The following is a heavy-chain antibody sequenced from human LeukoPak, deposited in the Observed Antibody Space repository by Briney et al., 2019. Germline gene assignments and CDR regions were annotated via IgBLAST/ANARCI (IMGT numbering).Heavy chain of an antibody. V-gene: IGHV3-23*01. CDR1: GFTFSTYA. CDR3: AKAEGKNPTGGRWLD. CDR2: ISGSGGYT. J-gene: IGHJ4*02. Sequence: PGGSLRLSCAASGFTFSTYAMTWVRQAPGKGLESVSAISGSGGYTYYTDSVKGRFTISRDNSKNTLYLQMNSLRAEDTAIYYCAKAEGKNPTGGRWLDWGQGTLVTVSS. D-gene: IGHD6-19*01.